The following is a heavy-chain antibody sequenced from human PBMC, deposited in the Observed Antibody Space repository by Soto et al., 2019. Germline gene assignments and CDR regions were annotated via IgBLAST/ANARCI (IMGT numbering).Heavy chain of an antibody. J-gene: IGHJ2*01. D-gene: IGHD4-17*01. V-gene: IGHV4-34*01. CDR1: GGSFSGYY. CDR3: ARGPSIPADTVTTVLPFWYFDL. CDR2: INHSGST. Sequence: PSETLSLTCAVYGGSFSGYYWSWIRQPPGKGLEWIGEINHSGSTNYNPSLKSRVTISVDTSKNQFSLKLSSVTAADTAVYYCARGPSIPADTVTTVLPFWYFDLWGRGTLVTVSS.